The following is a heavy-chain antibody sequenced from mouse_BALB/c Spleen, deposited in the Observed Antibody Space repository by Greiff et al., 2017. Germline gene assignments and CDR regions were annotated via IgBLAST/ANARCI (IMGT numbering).Heavy chain of an antibody. V-gene: IGHV2-2*02. CDR1: GFSLTNYG. CDR2: IWSGGST. Sequence: VKLMESGPGLVQPSQNLSITCTVSGFSLTNYGVHWVRQSPGKGLEWLGVIWSGGSTDYNAAFISRLNISKDNSKSQVFFKMNSLQTNDTAIYYCARTGFDYWGQGTTLTVSS. CDR3: ARTGFDY. J-gene: IGHJ2*01.